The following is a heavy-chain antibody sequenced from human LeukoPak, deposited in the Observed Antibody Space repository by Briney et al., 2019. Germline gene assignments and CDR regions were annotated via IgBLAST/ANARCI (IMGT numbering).Heavy chain of an antibody. D-gene: IGHD6-13*01. CDR1: GYTFTSYY. Sequence: ASVKVSCTASGYTFTSYYMHWVRQAPGQGLEWMGIINPSGGSTSYAQKFQGRVTMTRDMYTSTVYMELSSLRSEDTAVYYCARESSSSTGYMDVWGKGTTVTVSS. J-gene: IGHJ6*03. CDR3: ARESSSSTGYMDV. CDR2: INPSGGST. V-gene: IGHV1-46*01.